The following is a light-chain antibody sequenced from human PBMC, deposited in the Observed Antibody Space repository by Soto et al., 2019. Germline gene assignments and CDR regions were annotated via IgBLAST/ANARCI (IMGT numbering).Light chain of an antibody. Sequence: QSALTQPPSASGSPGQPVTISCTGTSSDVGGYNYVSWYQQHPGKAPKLLIYDNNKRPSGIPDRFSGSKSGTSATLGITGLQTGDEADYYCGTWDSSLSAGNYVFGTGTKVTVL. CDR1: SSDVGGYNY. CDR2: DNN. V-gene: IGLV1-51*01. CDR3: GTWDSSLSAGNYV. J-gene: IGLJ1*01.